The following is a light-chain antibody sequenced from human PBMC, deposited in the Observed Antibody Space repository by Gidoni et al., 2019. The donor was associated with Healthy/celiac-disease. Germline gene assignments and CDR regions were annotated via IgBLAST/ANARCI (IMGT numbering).Light chain of an antibody. CDR2: AAS. CDR3: QQANSFPPT. Sequence: DIQMTPSPSSVSASVGDRVTITCRASQGISRWLAWYQQKPGKAPKLLIYAASSLQSGVPSRFSGSGSGTDFTLTISSLQPEDFATYYCQQANSFPPTFGGGTKVEIK. CDR1: QGISRW. J-gene: IGKJ4*02. V-gene: IGKV1-12*01.